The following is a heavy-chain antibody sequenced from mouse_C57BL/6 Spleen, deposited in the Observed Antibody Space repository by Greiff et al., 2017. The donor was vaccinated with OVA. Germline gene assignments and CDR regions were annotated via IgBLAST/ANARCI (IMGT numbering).Heavy chain of an antibody. V-gene: IGHV5-17*01. CDR3: ARPYYSNYVWFAY. D-gene: IGHD2-5*01. Sequence: VESGGGLVKPGGSLKLSCAASGFTFSDYGMHWVRQAPEKGLEWVAYISSGSSTIYYADTVKGRFTISRDNAKNTLFLQMTSLRSEDTAMYYCARPYYSNYVWFAYWGQGTLVTVSA. CDR1: GFTFSDYG. J-gene: IGHJ3*01. CDR2: ISSGSSTI.